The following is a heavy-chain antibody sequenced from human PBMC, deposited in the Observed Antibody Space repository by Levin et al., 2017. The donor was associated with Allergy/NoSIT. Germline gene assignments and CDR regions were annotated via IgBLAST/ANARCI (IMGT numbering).Heavy chain of an antibody. Sequence: SETLSLTCTVSGGSISSSNHYWGWIRQPPGEGLEWIGSMYKSGHTYYNPSLRSRVTMSVDTSKNQFSLKLSSMTAADTAMYYCARDGDGAVADYWGQGTLVTVSS. CDR2: MYKSGHT. V-gene: IGHV4-39*07. J-gene: IGHJ4*02. CDR3: ARDGDGAVADY. CDR1: GGSISSSNHY. D-gene: IGHD6-19*01.